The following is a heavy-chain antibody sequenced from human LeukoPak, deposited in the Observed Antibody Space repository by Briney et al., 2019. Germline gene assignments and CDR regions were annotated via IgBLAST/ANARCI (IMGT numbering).Heavy chain of an antibody. Sequence: GGSLRLSCAASGFTFSTYWMNWVRQAPGKGLEWVANIKEDGSEKYYVDSVKGRFTISRDNAKNSLYLQMNSLRAEDTAVYYCATSTYYYDSWGRGTLVTVSS. J-gene: IGHJ4*02. V-gene: IGHV3-7*05. CDR1: GFTFSTYW. CDR3: ATSTYYYDS. CDR2: IKEDGSEK.